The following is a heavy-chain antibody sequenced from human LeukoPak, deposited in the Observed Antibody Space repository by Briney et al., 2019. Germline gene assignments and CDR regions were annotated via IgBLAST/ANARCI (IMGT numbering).Heavy chain of an antibody. V-gene: IGHV3-21*01. CDR3: ARSRAYYDFWSGYFPLPDYYYYGMDV. Sequence: GGSLRLSCAASGFTFSSYSMNWVRQAPGKGLEWVSSISSSSSFIYYADSVKGRFTISRDNAKNSLYLQMNSLRAEDTAVYYCARSRAYYDFWSGYFPLPDYYYYGMDVWGQGTTVTVSS. D-gene: IGHD3-3*01. CDR1: GFTFSSYS. CDR2: ISSSSSFI. J-gene: IGHJ6*02.